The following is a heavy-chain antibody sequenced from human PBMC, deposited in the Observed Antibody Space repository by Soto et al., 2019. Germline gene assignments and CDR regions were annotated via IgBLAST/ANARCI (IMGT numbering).Heavy chain of an antibody. CDR2: IYYDGTT. Sequence: QLLLQEAGPRLVEPSEALSLTCTVSSGSISSTSYYWAWIRQPPGKGLEWIGAIYYDGTTYYTESLKSRVSISVDTSKNQFSRKVNSVTAADTAVYFCARQGRNTKIVLVKHYAADFWGQGTAVTVSS. D-gene: IGHD3-22*01. J-gene: IGHJ6*02. CDR1: SGSISSTSYY. CDR3: ARQGRNTKIVLVKHYAADF. V-gene: IGHV4-39*01.